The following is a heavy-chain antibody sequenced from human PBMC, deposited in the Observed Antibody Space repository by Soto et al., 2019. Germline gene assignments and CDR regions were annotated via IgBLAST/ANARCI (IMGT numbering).Heavy chain of an antibody. D-gene: IGHD2-15*01. CDR2: IYPGDSDT. CDR1: GYSFTSYW. Sequence: PGESLKISCKGSGYSFTSYWIGWVRQMPGKGLEWMGIIYPGDSDTRYSPSLQGQVTISADKSISTAYLQWSSLKASDTAMYYCARRYCSGGSCYHIDYWGQGTLVTVSS. CDR3: ARRYCSGGSCYHIDY. J-gene: IGHJ4*02. V-gene: IGHV5-51*01.